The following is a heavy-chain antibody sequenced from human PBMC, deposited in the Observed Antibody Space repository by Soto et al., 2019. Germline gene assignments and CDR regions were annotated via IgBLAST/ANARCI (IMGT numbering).Heavy chain of an antibody. V-gene: IGHV4-4*02. CDR1: GGSISSSNW. CDR3: GRVMVRGDMLSAFDL. J-gene: IGHJ3*01. Sequence: QVQLQESGPGLVKPSGTLSLTCAVSGGSISSSNWWSWVRQPPGKGLEWIGEIYHSGSTNYNPSLKSRVTLSVDKSKNQFSLKLSSVTAADTAGYYGGRVMVRGDMLSAFDLWGQGTMVTVSS. CDR2: IYHSGST. D-gene: IGHD3-10*01.